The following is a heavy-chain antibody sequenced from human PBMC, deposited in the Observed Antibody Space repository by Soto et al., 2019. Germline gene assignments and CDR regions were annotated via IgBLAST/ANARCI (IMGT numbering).Heavy chain of an antibody. V-gene: IGHV3-30*03. CDR2: ISYDGNNR. J-gene: IGHJ4*02. Sequence: QVQLVESGGGVVQPGRSLRVSCAASGFTFSDYGIYWVRQAPGKGLEWVALISYDGNNREYGDSVKGRFTISRDNSKNTLYLQMHSLRVDDTAVYYCTFGDNSFDYWGQGTLVTVSS. D-gene: IGHD1-20*01. CDR3: TFGDNSFDY. CDR1: GFTFSDYG.